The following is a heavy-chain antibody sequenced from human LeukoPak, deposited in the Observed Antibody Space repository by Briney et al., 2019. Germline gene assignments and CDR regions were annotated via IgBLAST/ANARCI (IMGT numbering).Heavy chain of an antibody. CDR1: GGSISSYY. Sequence: SETLSLTCTVSGGSISSYYWSWIRQPPGKGLEWIGYIYYSGSTNYNPSLKSRVTMSVDTSKNQFSLKLSSVTAADTAVYYCARVDCSSTSCQFDYWGQGTLVTVSS. V-gene: IGHV4-59*12. D-gene: IGHD2-2*01. CDR3: ARVDCSSTSCQFDY. J-gene: IGHJ4*02. CDR2: IYYSGST.